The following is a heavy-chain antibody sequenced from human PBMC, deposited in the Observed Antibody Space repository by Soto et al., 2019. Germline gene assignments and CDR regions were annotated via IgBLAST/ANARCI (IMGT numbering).Heavy chain of an antibody. CDR1: GGSFSGYY. D-gene: IGHD5-12*01. Sequence: QVQLQQWGAGLLKPSETLSLTCAVYGGSFSGYYWSWIRQPPGKGLEWIGEINHSGSTNYNPSLNSRVTISVDTSKNQFSLKLSSVTAADTAVYYCARTGYSGYPFDYWGQGTLVTVSS. CDR2: INHSGST. J-gene: IGHJ4*02. V-gene: IGHV4-34*01. CDR3: ARTGYSGYPFDY.